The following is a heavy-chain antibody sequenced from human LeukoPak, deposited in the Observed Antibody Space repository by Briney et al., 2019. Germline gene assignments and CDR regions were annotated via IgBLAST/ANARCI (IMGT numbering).Heavy chain of an antibody. V-gene: IGHV3-11*01. CDR3: ARGGTYYYYHY. J-gene: IGHJ4*02. D-gene: IGHD3-10*01. Sequence: GGSLRLSCAVSGFTFSDYYMSWIRQAPGKGLEWVSYISSGGSTISHADSVKGRFTISRDNAKNSLYLQMNSLRAEDTAVYYCARGGTYYYYHYWGQGTLVTVSS. CDR2: ISSGGSTI. CDR1: GFTFSDYY.